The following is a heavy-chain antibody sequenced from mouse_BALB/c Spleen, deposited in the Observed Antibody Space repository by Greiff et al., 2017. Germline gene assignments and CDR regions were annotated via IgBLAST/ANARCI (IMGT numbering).Heavy chain of an antibody. CDR3: ARSGYDYAMDY. D-gene: IGHD3-2*02. Sequence: EVKLVESGGGLVQPEGSRKLSCAASGFTFSSFGMHWVRQAPEKGLEWVAYISSGSSTIYYADTVKGRFTISRDNPKNTLFLQMTSLRSEDTAMYYCARSGYDYAMDYWGQGTSVTVSS. CDR2: ISSGSSTI. V-gene: IGHV5-17*02. J-gene: IGHJ4*01. CDR1: GFTFSSFG.